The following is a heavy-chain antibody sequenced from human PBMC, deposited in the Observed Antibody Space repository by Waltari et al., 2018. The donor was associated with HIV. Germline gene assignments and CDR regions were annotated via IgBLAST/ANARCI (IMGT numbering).Heavy chain of an antibody. D-gene: IGHD3-3*01. CDR2: ISHSGTT. V-gene: IGHV4-38-2*02. Sequence: QVQLQESGPGLVKPSETLSLTCSVSDYSITSGYYWGCIRQSPGRGLEWIGSISHSGTTVYSPSLKGRVTLFRDTSKNQFFLKLTSATAEDTAVYYCASTYYDLLEGWYFDFWGQGRLVTVSS. J-gene: IGHJ4*02. CDR3: ASTYYDLLEGWYFDF. CDR1: DYSITSGYY.